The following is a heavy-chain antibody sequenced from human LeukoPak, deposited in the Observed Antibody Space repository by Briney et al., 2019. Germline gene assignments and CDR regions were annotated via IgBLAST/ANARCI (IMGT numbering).Heavy chain of an antibody. CDR3: SRESGPYCPFGH. CDR2: ISLRGRT. V-gene: IGHV4-4*02. J-gene: IGHJ5*02. Sequence: PSETLSLTCGVSGGSITTTNFWSWVRQPPGGGLEWIGEISLRGRTQYNPSLKSRVNISIDESKNPLHLSLASVTAADTAVYYCSRESGPYCPFGHWGQGTLVTVSS. CDR1: GGSITTTNF. D-gene: IGHD1-26*01.